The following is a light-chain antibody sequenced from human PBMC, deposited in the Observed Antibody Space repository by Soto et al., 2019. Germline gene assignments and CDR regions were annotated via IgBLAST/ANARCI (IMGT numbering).Light chain of an antibody. V-gene: IGKV1-9*01. CDR1: QGINSF. J-gene: IGKJ5*01. Sequence: DLQLTQSPSFLSASVGDRVTITCRASQGINSFLGWYQQKPGKGPRLLIYAASALQSGVPSRFSGSGSGTEFTLTISSLQPEDFATYYCQQLNSYPITFGQGTRLEIK. CDR2: AAS. CDR3: QQLNSYPIT.